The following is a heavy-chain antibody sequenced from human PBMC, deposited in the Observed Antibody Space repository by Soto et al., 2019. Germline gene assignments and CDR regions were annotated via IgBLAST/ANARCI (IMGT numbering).Heavy chain of an antibody. D-gene: IGHD3-3*01. CDR1: GFTFSSYG. CDR3: AKGTYDFWSGGDY. V-gene: IGHV3-30*18. J-gene: IGHJ4*02. CDR2: ISYDGSNK. Sequence: QVQLVESGGGVVQPGRSLRLSRAASGFTFSSYGMHWVRQAPGKGLEWVAVISYDGSNKYYADSVKGRFTISRDNSKNTLYLQMNSLRAEDTAVYYCAKGTYDFWSGGDYWGQGTLVTVSS.